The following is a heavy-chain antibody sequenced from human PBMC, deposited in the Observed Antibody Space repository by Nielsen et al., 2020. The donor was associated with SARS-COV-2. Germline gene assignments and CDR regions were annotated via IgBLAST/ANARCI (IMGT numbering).Heavy chain of an antibody. CDR2: ISYDGSNK. Sequence: GGSLRLSCAASGFTFSSYAMHWVRQAPGKGLEWVAVISYDGSNKYYADSVKGRFTISRDNSKNTLYLQMNSLRAEDTAVYYCAREVAAAGDYGMDVWGQGTTLTVSS. D-gene: IGHD6-13*01. CDR1: GFTFSSYA. V-gene: IGHV3-30*04. CDR3: AREVAAAGDYGMDV. J-gene: IGHJ6*02.